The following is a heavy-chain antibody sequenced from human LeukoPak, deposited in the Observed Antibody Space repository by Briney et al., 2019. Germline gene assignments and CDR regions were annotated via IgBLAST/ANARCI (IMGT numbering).Heavy chain of an antibody. CDR1: GFTFSSYS. CDR2: ISSSSSYI. V-gene: IGHV3-21*01. Sequence: PGGSLRLSCAASGFTFSSYSMNWVRQAPGKGLEWVSSISSSSSYIYYADSVKGRSTISRDNAKNSLYLQMNSLRAEDAAVYYCARDSTGFDPWGQGTLVTVSS. CDR3: ARDSTGFDP. D-gene: IGHD4-17*01. J-gene: IGHJ5*02.